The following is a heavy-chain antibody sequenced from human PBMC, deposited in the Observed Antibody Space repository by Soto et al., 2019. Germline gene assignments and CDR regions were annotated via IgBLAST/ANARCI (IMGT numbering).Heavy chain of an antibody. CDR3: ARFLGDYNNWFDP. CDR1: GGSISSGGYS. J-gene: IGHJ5*02. Sequence: SETLSLTCAVSGGSISSGGYSWSWIRQPPGKGLEWIGYIYHSGSTYYNPSLKSRVTISVDRSKNQFSLKLSSVTAADTAVYYCARFLGDYNNWFDPWGQGTLVTVSS. V-gene: IGHV4-30-2*01. CDR2: IYHSGST. D-gene: IGHD4-17*01.